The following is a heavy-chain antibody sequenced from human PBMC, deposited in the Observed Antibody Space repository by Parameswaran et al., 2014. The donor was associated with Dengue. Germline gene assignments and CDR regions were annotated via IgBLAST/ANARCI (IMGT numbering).Heavy chain of an antibody. Sequence: RWIRQPPGKGLEWVANIKQDGREKYYADSVKGRFTISRDNSKNTLYLQMNSLRAEDTAVYYCARDPAIFGVVITNWFDPWGQGTLVTVSS. V-gene: IGHV3-7*01. CDR2: IKQDGREK. J-gene: IGHJ5*02. CDR3: ARDPAIFGVVITNWFDP. D-gene: IGHD3-3*01.